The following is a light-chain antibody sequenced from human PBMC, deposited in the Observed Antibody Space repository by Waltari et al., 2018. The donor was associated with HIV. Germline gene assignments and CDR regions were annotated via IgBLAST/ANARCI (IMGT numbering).Light chain of an antibody. V-gene: IGLV3-1*01. Sequence: GQTASVTCSADKLGDKYVSWYQQKPGQSPVVVIYEDKKRPSGIPERFSGSNSGNTATLTISGTQAMDEADYYCRAWGSNTAVFGGGTKLTVL. J-gene: IGLJ2*01. CDR1: KLGDKY. CDR2: EDK. CDR3: RAWGSNTAV.